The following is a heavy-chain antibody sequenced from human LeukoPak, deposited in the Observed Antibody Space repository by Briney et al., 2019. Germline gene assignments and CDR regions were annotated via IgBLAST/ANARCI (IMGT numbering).Heavy chain of an antibody. Sequence: SGRSLRLSCAASGFTFSSYEMKWVRQAPGKGLGWVSYISSSGSTIYYADSVKGRFTISRDNAKNSLYLKMNSLRAEDTAVYYCARVGYYGSGSYYHNEYYFDYWGQGTLVTVSS. V-gene: IGHV3-48*03. D-gene: IGHD3-10*01. CDR3: ARVGYYGSGSYYHNEYYFDY. CDR2: ISSSGSTI. J-gene: IGHJ4*02. CDR1: GFTFSSYE.